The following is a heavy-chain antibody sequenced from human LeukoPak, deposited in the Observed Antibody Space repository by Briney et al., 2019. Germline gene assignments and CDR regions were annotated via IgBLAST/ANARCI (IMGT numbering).Heavy chain of an antibody. CDR1: GYSISSGYY. CDR2: IKDTGRT. CDR3: VRGSVIIPD. J-gene: IGHJ4*02. D-gene: IGHD4-23*01. V-gene: IGHV4-38-2*02. Sequence: SETLSLTCTVSGYSISSGYYWSWVRQPPGKGLEWIGEIKDTGRTNYNPSLKSRVTISADTSKNEFSLKLTSVTVADTAVYYCVRGSVIIPDWGQGTLVTVSS.